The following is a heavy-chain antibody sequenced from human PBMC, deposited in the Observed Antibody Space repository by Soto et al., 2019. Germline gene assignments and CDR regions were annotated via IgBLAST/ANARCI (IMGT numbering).Heavy chain of an antibody. CDR2: IIPMFGTA. CDR3: ARQFDYESSGYYYPY. V-gene: IGHV1-69*13. J-gene: IGHJ4*02. CDR1: GGTFSRYA. D-gene: IGHD3-22*01. Sequence: SVKVSCKASGGTFSRYAISWLRQAPGQGLEWMGGIIPMFGTANYAQKFQGRVTITAVESTSTAYMELSSLRSEDTAVYYCARQFDYESSGYYYPYWGQGTTVTVSS.